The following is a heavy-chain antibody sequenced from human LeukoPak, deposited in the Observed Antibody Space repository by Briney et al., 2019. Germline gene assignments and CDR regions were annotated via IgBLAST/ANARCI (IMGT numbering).Heavy chain of an antibody. Sequence: ASVTVSCKAAGYTFTAYFIHWVRQAPGQGLEWMGRINPSSGDTNYAQKFQGRVTMTRDTSTSTAYMELSRLTSDDTAVYYCARPTSYGYYFDSWGQGTLVTVSS. CDR2: INPSSGDT. CDR3: ARPTSYGYYFDS. J-gene: IGHJ4*02. CDR1: GYTFTAYF. V-gene: IGHV1-2*06. D-gene: IGHD3-16*01.